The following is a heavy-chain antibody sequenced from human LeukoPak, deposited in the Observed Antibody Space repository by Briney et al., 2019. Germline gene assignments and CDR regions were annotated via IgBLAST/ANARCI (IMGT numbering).Heavy chain of an antibody. V-gene: IGHV3-48*04. D-gene: IGHD3-3*01. CDR3: ANGYDFWSGYRDFQH. CDR1: GFTFSTYG. J-gene: IGHJ1*01. CDR2: ISSSGSTI. Sequence: GGSLRLSCAASGFTFSTYGFNWVRQAPGKGLEWVSYISSSGSTIYYADSVKGRFTISRDNAKNSLYLQMNSLRAEDTAVYYCANGYDFWSGYRDFQHWGQGTLVTVSS.